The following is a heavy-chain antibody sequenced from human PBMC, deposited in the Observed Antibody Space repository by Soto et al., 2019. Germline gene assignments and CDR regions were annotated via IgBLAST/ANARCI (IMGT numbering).Heavy chain of an antibody. V-gene: IGHV3-23*01. Sequence: PGGSLRLSCAASGFTFSSYAMSWVRQAPGKGLEWVSAISGSGGSTYYADSVKGRFTISRDNSKNTLYLQMNSLRAEDTAVYYCAKAPRRGPIVVVPAAPPGNAFDIWGQGTMVTVSS. J-gene: IGHJ3*02. CDR1: GFTFSSYA. D-gene: IGHD2-2*01. CDR2: ISGSGGST. CDR3: AKAPRRGPIVVVPAAPPGNAFDI.